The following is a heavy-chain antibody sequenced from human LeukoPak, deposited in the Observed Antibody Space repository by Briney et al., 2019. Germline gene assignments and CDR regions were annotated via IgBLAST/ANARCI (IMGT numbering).Heavy chain of an antibody. CDR1: GFTFSSYS. V-gene: IGHV3-21*01. CDR2: ISSSSSYI. CDR3: ARDSQHYDFWSGYYNYYYYYMDV. J-gene: IGHJ6*03. D-gene: IGHD3-3*01. Sequence: GGSLRLSCAASGFTFSSYSMNWVRQAPGKGLEWVSSISSSSSYIYYADSVKGRFTISRDNAKNSLYLQMNILRAEDTAVYYCARDSQHYDFWSGYYNYYYYYMDVWGKGTTVTVSS.